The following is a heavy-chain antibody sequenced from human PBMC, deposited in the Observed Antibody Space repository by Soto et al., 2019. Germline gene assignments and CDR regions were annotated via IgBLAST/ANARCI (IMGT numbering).Heavy chain of an antibody. CDR2: IIPILGIA. D-gene: IGHD2-15*01. Sequence: GASVKVSCKASGVTFSSYTISWVRQAPGQGLEWMGRIIPILGIANYAQKFQGRVTITADKSTSTAYMELSSLRSEDTAVYYCARDPGPCSGGSCYSGAFDIWGQGTMVTVSS. V-gene: IGHV1-69*04. CDR3: ARDPGPCSGGSCYSGAFDI. CDR1: GVTFSSYT. J-gene: IGHJ3*02.